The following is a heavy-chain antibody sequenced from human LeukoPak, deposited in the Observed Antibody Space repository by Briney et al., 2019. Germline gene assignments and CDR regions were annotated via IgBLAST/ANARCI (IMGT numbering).Heavy chain of an antibody. D-gene: IGHD4-23*01. J-gene: IGHJ3*02. Sequence: GGSLRLSCAASGFTFDDYTMHWVRQAPGKGLERVSLISWDGGSTYYADSVKGRFTISRGNSKNSLYLQMNSLRTEDTALYYCAKTGLMAVVTAAFDIWGQGTMVTVSS. V-gene: IGHV3-43*01. CDR3: AKTGLMAVVTAAFDI. CDR2: ISWDGGST. CDR1: GFTFDDYT.